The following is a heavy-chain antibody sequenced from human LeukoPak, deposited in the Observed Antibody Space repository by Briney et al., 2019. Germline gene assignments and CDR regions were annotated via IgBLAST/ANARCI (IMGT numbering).Heavy chain of an antibody. V-gene: IGHV3-30*04. CDR2: ISYDGSNK. CDR3: AKDSRYDYGGNSFDY. Sequence: GGSLRLSCAASGIAFINHAMDWVRQAPGKGLEWVAVISYDGSNKYYADSVKGRFTISRDNSKNSLYLQMNSLRAEDTALYYCAKDSRYDYGGNSFDYWGQGTLVTVSS. J-gene: IGHJ4*02. CDR1: GIAFINHA. D-gene: IGHD4-23*01.